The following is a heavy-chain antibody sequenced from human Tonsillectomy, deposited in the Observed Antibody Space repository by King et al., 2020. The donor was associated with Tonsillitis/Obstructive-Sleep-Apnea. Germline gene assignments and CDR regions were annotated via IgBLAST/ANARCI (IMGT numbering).Heavy chain of an antibody. J-gene: IGHJ6*02. V-gene: IGHV1-69*10. CDR3: ARGEGVEVGAPTGGDYYYYYAMDV. D-gene: IGHD2-15*01. CDR1: GGTFSSYA. Sequence: QLVQSGAEVKKPGSSVKVSCKASGGTFSSYALSWVRQAPGQGLEWMGGIIPILGIANYAQKFQDRVTITADKSTSTAYMELSSLRSEDTAVYYCARGEGVEVGAPTGGDYYYYYAMDVWGQGTTVTVSS. CDR2: IIPILGIA.